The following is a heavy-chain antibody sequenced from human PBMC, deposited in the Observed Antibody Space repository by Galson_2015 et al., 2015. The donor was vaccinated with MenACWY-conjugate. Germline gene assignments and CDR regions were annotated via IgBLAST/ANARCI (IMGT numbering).Heavy chain of an antibody. Sequence: QSGAEVKKPGESLMISCKGSGSNFPRYWVGWVRQMPGKGLEWMGIIYPGNSDTRYSPSFRGQVTISADKSVTTAYLQWNSLRPSDTAIYYCARPALTGYYPLIDSWGQGTPVTVSS. CDR3: ARPALTGYYPLIDS. V-gene: IGHV5-51*03. J-gene: IGHJ4*02. CDR1: GSNFPRYW. D-gene: IGHD3-9*01. CDR2: IYPGNSDT.